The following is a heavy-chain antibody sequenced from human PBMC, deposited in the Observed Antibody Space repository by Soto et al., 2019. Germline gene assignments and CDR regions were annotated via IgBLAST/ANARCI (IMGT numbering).Heavy chain of an antibody. CDR2: ISSSGSTI. J-gene: IGHJ6*02. V-gene: IGHV3-11*01. Sequence: PVGSLRLSCAASGFTFSDYYMSWIRQAPGKGLEWVSYISSSGSTIYYADSVKGRFTISRDNAKNSLYLQMNSLRAEDTAVYYCAREPYGFDYYGMDIWGQGTTVTVSS. CDR1: GFTFSDYY. D-gene: IGHD3-10*01. CDR3: AREPYGFDYYGMDI.